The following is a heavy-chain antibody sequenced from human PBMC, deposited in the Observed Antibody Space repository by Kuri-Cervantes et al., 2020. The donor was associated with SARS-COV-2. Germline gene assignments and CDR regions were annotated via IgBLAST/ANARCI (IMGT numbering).Heavy chain of an antibody. J-gene: IGHJ4*02. Sequence: GGSLRLSCAASGFNFSHYGMNWVRQAPGKGLEWVSSISNRSSYIYYADSVKGRFTISRDNAKNSLYLQMNSLGADDTAVYFCVRGGDHFHFDYWGLGILVTVSS. V-gene: IGHV3-21*01. CDR1: GFNFSHYG. CDR2: ISNRSSYI. D-gene: IGHD3-10*01. CDR3: VRGGDHFHFDY.